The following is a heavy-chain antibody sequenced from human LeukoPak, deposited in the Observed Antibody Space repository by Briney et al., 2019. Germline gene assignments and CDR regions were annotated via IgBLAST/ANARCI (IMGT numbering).Heavy chain of an antibody. Sequence: KPSETLSLTCAVYGGSFSGYYWSWVRQPPGKGREWVGEINNSGSTNYNASRKRGGTISVETSKNQFSLQLSSVTAADTAVYYCARDEMATIGRALDYWGQGTLVTVSS. J-gene: IGHJ4*02. CDR1: GGSFSGYY. D-gene: IGHD5-24*01. CDR3: ARDEMATIGRALDY. V-gene: IGHV4-34*01. CDR2: INNSGST.